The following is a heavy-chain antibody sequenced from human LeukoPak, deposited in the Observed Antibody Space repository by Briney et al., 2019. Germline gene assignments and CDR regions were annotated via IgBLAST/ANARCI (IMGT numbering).Heavy chain of an antibody. CDR2: TYYRSKWYN. V-gene: IGHV6-1*01. Sequence: QTLSLTCAISGDSVSSITAAWNWIRQSPSRGLEWLGRTYYRSKWYNDYAVSVGSRITINPDTSKNQFSLQLNSVTPEDTAVYYCTRQYSSGWSYYYGLDVWGQGTMVTVSS. CDR3: TRQYSSGWSYYYGLDV. CDR1: GDSVSSITAA. J-gene: IGHJ6*02. D-gene: IGHD6-19*01.